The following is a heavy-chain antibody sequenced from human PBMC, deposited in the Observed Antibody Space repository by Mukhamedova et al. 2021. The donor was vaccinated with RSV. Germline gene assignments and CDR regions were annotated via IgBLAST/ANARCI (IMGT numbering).Heavy chain of an antibody. Sequence: MGWVRQAPGKGLEWVAVISNEGSNKYYADSVKGRFTISRDNSKNTLYLQMNSLRADDTAVYYCAKEGTVAAYYFDYWGQGTLATVSS. J-gene: IGHJ4*02. CDR2: ISNEGSNK. CDR3: AKEGTVAAYYFDY. D-gene: IGHD4-23*01. V-gene: IGHV3-30-3*02.